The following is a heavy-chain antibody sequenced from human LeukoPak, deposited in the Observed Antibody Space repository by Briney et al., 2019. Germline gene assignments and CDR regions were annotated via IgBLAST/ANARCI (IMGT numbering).Heavy chain of an antibody. J-gene: IGHJ5*02. D-gene: IGHD3-10*01. CDR1: GGSISSYY. CDR2: INHSGST. V-gene: IGHV4-34*01. Sequence: PXETLSLXCTVSGGSISSYYWSWIRQPPGKGLEWIGEINHSGSTNYNPSLKSRVTISVDTSKNQFSLKLSCVTAADTAVYYCARRGGSGIGQLPXXFDPWGQGXLVTVSS. CDR3: ARRGGSGIGQLPXXFDP.